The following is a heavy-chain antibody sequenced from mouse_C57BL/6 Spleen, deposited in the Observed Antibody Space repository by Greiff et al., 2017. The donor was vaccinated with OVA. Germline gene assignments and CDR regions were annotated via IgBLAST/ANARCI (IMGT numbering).Heavy chain of an antibody. D-gene: IGHD4-1*01. CDR1: GYAFSSYW. V-gene: IGHV1-80*01. J-gene: IGHJ4*01. Sequence: QVQLQQSGAELVKPGASVKISCKASGYAFSSYWMNWVKQRPGQGLEWIGQIYPGDGDTNYNGKFKGKATLTADKSSSTAYMQLSSLTSEDSAVYFCARAGKLTEYAMDYWGQGTTVTVSS. CDR2: IYPGDGDT. CDR3: ARAGKLTEYAMDY.